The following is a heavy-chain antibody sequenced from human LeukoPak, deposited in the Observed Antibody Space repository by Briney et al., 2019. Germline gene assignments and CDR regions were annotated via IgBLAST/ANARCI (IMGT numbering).Heavy chain of an antibody. CDR1: GGSFSGYY. CDR3: ASSDNYNGIVY. J-gene: IGHJ4*02. D-gene: IGHD4-11*01. CDR2: INHSGST. V-gene: IGHV4-34*01. Sequence: SETLSLTCAVYGGSFSGYYWSWIRQPPGKGLEWIGEINHSGSTNYNPSLKSRVTISVDTSKNQFSLKLSSVTAADTAVYYCASSDNYNGIVYWGQGTLVTVSS.